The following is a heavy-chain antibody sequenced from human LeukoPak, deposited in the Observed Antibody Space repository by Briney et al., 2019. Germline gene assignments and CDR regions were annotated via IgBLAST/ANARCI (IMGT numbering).Heavy chain of an antibody. CDR1: GFTFDDYA. J-gene: IGHJ4*02. V-gene: IGHV3-9*01. Sequence: PGRSLRLSCAASGFTFDDYAMHWVRQAPGKGLEWVSGISWNSGSIGYVDSVKGRFTISRDNAKNSLYLQMNSLRAEDTAVYYCARESSTMIVFDYWGQGTLVTVSS. CDR2: ISWNSGSI. CDR3: ARESSTMIVFDY. D-gene: IGHD3-22*01.